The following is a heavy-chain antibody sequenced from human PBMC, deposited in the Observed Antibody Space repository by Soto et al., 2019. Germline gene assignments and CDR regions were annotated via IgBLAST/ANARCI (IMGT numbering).Heavy chain of an antibody. D-gene: IGHD1-1*01. CDR3: AKDTSKYSNNWPAYYGLDV. J-gene: IGHJ6*02. CDR1: GFTFSTYA. CDR2: ICSSGATK. V-gene: IGHV3-48*01. Sequence: GGSLRLSCAGSGFTFSTYAMNWLRQAPGKGLEWLSYICSSGATKYYADSVKGRFTISRDNSKNTLSLQMNSLKAEDTAVYYCAKDTSKYSNNWPAYYGLDVWGQGTTVTVSS.